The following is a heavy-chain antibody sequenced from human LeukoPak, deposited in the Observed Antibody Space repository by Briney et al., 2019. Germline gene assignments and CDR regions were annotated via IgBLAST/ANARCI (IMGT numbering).Heavy chain of an antibody. CDR2: MNPNSGNT. V-gene: IGHV1-8*01. D-gene: IGHD1-26*01. CDR3: ARGPKWSGSYYYFDS. J-gene: IGHJ4*02. Sequence: GASVKVPCKTSGYTFTSYDINWVRQATGQGLEWMGWMNPNSGNTGYAQKFQGRVTITRNTSITTAYMELSSLRSEDTAVYYCARGPKWSGSYYYFDSWDQGTLVTVSS. CDR1: GYTFTSYD.